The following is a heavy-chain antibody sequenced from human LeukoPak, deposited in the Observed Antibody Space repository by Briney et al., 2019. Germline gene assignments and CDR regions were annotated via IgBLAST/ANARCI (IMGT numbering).Heavy chain of an antibody. J-gene: IGHJ4*02. V-gene: IGHV3-23*01. CDR1: GFTFSSYA. CDR3: ANGRWLQREYYFDY. Sequence: GSLRLSCAASGFTFSSYAMSWVRQAPGKGLEWVSAISGSGGSTYYADSVKGRFTISRDNSRNTLYLQMNSLRAEDTAVYYCANGRWLQREYYFDYWGQGTLVTVSS. D-gene: IGHD5-24*01. CDR2: ISGSGGST.